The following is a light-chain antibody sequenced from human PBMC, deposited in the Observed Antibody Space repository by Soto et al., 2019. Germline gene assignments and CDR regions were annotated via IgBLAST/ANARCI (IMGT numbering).Light chain of an antibody. CDR1: QSISSY. CDR2: AAS. Sequence: DIQMTQSPSTVSASVGDAVTITCRASQSISSYLNWYQQKPGKAPKLRIYAASSLQSGVPSRFSGSGSGTDFTLTLSSLQPEDFATYYCQQSYSTLPYTLGPRTTVDI. V-gene: IGKV1-39*01. J-gene: IGKJ3*01. CDR3: QQSYSTLPYT.